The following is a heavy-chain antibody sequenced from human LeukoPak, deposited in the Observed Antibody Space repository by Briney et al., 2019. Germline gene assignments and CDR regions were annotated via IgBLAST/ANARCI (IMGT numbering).Heavy chain of an antibody. CDR1: GGSISSSSYY. CDR2: IYYSGGT. Sequence: SETLSLTCTVSGGSISSSSYYWGWIRQPPGKGLEWTGSIYYSGGTYYNPSLKSRVTISVDTSKNQFSLKQSYVTAADTAVYYCARVYYDSSGYPDYWGQGTLVTVSS. V-gene: IGHV4-39*07. D-gene: IGHD3-22*01. CDR3: ARVYYDSSGYPDY. J-gene: IGHJ4*02.